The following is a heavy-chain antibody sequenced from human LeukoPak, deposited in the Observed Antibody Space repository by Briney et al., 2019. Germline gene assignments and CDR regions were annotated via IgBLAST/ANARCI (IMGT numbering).Heavy chain of an antibody. V-gene: IGHV4-39*01. J-gene: IGHJ4*02. CDR2: IRYSGTT. CDR3: ARHYYGSDVWGYYFDN. D-gene: IGHD3-22*01. Sequence: SETLSLTCTVSGASITSISDYWGWFRQPPGKGLEWIGSIRYSGTTYHSPSLRSRLTMSIDTSKNQFSLKLSSVTAADTAVYHCARHYYGSDVWGYYFDNWGQGTLVTVSS. CDR1: GASITSISDY.